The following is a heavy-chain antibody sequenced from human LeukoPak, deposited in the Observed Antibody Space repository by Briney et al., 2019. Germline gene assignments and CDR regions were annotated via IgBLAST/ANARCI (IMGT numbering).Heavy chain of an antibody. CDR3: TRYDSSGFDP. Sequence: PGGSLRLSCAASGFTFSSYAMSWVRQAPGKGLEWVTGIAFDGSRKHYADSVKGRFTISRDNARNTMDLQMNSLRVEDTAVYHCTRYDSSGFDPWGQGTLVIVSS. CDR1: GFTFSSYA. J-gene: IGHJ5*02. V-gene: IGHV3-30*03. D-gene: IGHD3-3*01. CDR2: IAFDGSRK.